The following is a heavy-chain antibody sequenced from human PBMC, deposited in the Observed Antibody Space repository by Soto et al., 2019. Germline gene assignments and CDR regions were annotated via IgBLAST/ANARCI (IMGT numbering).Heavy chain of an antibody. CDR3: ASGAGESSLDWYFDL. J-gene: IGHJ2*01. D-gene: IGHD3-10*01. V-gene: IGHV4-30-4*01. CDR1: GGSISSGDYY. Sequence: QVQLQESGPGLVKPSQTLSLTCTVSGGSISSGDYYWSWIRQPPGKGLEWIGYIYYSGSNYYNPSLKSRVTISVDTSKNQLSLKLSSVTAADTAVYYCASGAGESSLDWYFDLWGRGTLVTVSS. CDR2: IYYSGSN.